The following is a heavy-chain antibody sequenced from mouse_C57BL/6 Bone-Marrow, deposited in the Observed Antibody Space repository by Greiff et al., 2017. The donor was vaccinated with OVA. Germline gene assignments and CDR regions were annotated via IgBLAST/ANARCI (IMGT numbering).Heavy chain of an antibody. V-gene: IGHV5-2*01. J-gene: IGHJ3*01. Sequence: EVKLVESGGGLVQPGESLKLSCESNEYEFPSYDMSWVRKTPEKRLELVAAINSDGGSTYYPDNMERRFIISGDNTKKTLYLQMSSLRSEDTAEYYGARHGYDSLAYWGQGTLVTVSA. CDR3: ARHGYDSLAY. CDR2: INSDGGST. D-gene: IGHD2-2*01. CDR1: EYEFPSYD.